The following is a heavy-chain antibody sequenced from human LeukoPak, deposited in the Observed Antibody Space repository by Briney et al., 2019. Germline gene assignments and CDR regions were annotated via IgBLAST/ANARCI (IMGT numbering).Heavy chain of an antibody. J-gene: IGHJ4*02. D-gene: IGHD5-24*01. CDR3: ARDGDGYNF. CDR2: INHSGST. Sequence: SENLSLNCAVYGGSFSGYYWSWIRQPPGKGLEWIGEINHSGSTNYNPSLKSRVTISVDTSKNQFSLKLSSVTAADTAVYYCARDGDGYNFWGQGTLVTVSS. CDR1: GGSFSGYY. V-gene: IGHV4-34*01.